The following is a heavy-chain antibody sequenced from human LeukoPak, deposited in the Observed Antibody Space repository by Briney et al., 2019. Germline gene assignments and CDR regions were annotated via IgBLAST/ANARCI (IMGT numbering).Heavy chain of an antibody. CDR3: ASAGILWFGESAY. Sequence: SETLSLTCTVSGGSISSYYWSWIRQPPGKGLEWIGYIYYSGSTNYNPSLKSRVTISVDKSKNQFSLKLSSVTAADTAVYYCASAGILWFGESAYWGQGTLVTVSS. D-gene: IGHD3-10*01. V-gene: IGHV4-59*01. CDR1: GGSISSYY. CDR2: IYYSGST. J-gene: IGHJ4*02.